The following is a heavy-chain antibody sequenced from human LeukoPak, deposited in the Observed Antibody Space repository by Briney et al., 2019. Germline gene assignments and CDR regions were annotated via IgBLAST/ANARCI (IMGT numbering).Heavy chain of an antibody. J-gene: IGHJ6*04. D-gene: IGHD1-26*01. CDR3: ARGYSGSYYPRMDV. V-gene: IGHV1-18*01. Sequence: ASVKASCKASGYTFTSYGISWVRQAPGQGLEWMGWISAYNGNTNYAQKLQGRVTMTTDTSTSTAYMELRSLRSDGTAVYYCARGYSGSYYPRMDVWGKGTTVTVSS. CDR2: ISAYNGNT. CDR1: GYTFTSYG.